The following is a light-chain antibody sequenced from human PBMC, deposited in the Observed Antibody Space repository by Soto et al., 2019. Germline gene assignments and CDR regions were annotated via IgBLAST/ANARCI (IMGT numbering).Light chain of an antibody. J-gene: IGLJ1*01. CDR2: SND. V-gene: IGLV1-44*01. CDR1: SSNIASNT. CDR3: ASWDDSLNGHV. Sequence: QSVLTKPPSASRTPGQRVTVSCSGSSSNIASNTVNWYPQLPGTAPNLLIYSNDQRPSGVPDRFSASKSGTSASLAISGLXSEDEADYYCASWDDSLNGHVFGTGTKVTVL.